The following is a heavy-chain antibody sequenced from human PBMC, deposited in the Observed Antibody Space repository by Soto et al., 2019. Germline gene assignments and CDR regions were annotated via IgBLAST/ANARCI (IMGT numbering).Heavy chain of an antibody. J-gene: IGHJ6*02. CDR1: GGTFSTSA. Sequence: QVQLVQSGAEVKKPGSSVKVSCKASGGTFSTSAISWVRQAPGQGLEWVGGIMPVFATPDYAQNFQGRVTITADESTTTAYLELTSLRTDDTAGYYCARDKDRQQLGGNYYYILDVWGQGTAITVSS. CDR2: IMPVFATP. D-gene: IGHD3-3*02. CDR3: ARDKDRQQLGGNYYYILDV. V-gene: IGHV1-69*12.